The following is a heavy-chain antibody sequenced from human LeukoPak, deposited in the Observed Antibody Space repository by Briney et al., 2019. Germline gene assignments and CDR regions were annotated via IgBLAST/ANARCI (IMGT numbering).Heavy chain of an antibody. Sequence: GGSLRLSCAASGFTFSSYAMSWVRQAPGKGLGWVSSISGSGGRTYYADSVKGRFSISKDNSKNTLYLQVNSLRADDTAVYYCANSGLNRFEYWGQGALVTVSS. J-gene: IGHJ4*02. CDR1: GFTFSSYA. D-gene: IGHD2-15*01. CDR2: ISGSGGRT. V-gene: IGHV3-23*01. CDR3: ANSGLNRFEY.